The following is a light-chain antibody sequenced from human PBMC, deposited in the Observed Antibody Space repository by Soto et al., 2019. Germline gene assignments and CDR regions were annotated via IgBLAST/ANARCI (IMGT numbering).Light chain of an antibody. V-gene: IGLV2-8*01. CDR3: SSYAGSNVV. Sequence: QSALTQPPSASGSPGQSVTISCTGTSSDVGGYNYVSWYQQHPGKAPKLMIYEVSKRPSGVPDRFSGSKSGNTASLTVSVLQAEDEADYYCSSYAGSNVVFGGGTKLTV. J-gene: IGLJ2*01. CDR1: SSDVGGYNY. CDR2: EVS.